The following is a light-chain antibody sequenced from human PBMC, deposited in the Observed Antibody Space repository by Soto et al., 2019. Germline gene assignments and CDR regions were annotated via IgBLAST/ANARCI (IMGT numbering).Light chain of an antibody. J-gene: IGLJ1*01. CDR1: RSNIGAGYD. Sequence: QSELTQPPSVSGAPGQRVTISCTGSRSNIGAGYDVHWYQQLPGTAPKLLIYGNSNRPSGVPDRFSGSKSGTSASLAITGLQAEDEAYYYCQSSDGSLSLSSYVFGTVSNVTVL. CDR3: QSSDGSLSLSSYV. V-gene: IGLV1-40*01. CDR2: GNS.